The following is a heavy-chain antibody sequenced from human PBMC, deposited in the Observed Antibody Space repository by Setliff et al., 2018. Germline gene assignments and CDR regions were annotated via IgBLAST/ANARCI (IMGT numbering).Heavy chain of an antibody. V-gene: IGHV1-8*02. CDR1: GYIFTTYA. Sequence: GASVKVSCKASGYIFTTYAMSWVRQAPGQGLEWMGWINPSSGKTGYALNFQGRVTMTKNTSIATAYMDLSGLMSEDTAVYYCATGPINNDVWGRGTLVTVSS. CDR2: INPSSGKT. CDR3: ATGPINNDV. J-gene: IGHJ2*01.